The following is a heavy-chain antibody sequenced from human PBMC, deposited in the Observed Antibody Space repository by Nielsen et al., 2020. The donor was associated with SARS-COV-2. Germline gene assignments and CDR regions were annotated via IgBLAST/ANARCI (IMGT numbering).Heavy chain of an antibody. CDR3: AKARLVVPAARRNYYYYGMDV. J-gene: IGHJ6*02. CDR1: GFTFSSYA. V-gene: IGHV3-23*01. Sequence: GGSLRLSCAASGFTFSSYAMSWVRQAPGKGLEWDSAISGSGGSTYYADSVKGRFTISRDNSKNTLYLQMNSLRAEDTAVYYCAKARLVVPAARRNYYYYGMDVWGQGTTVTVSS. CDR2: ISGSGGST. D-gene: IGHD2-2*01.